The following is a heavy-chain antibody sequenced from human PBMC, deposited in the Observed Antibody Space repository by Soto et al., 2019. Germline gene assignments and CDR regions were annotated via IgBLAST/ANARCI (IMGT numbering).Heavy chain of an antibody. CDR3: ARVRGRPPGFDY. J-gene: IGHJ4*02. V-gene: IGHV1-3*01. CDR1: GYTFTSYA. Sequence: ASVKVSCKASGYTFTSYAMHWVRQAPGQRLEWMGWINAGNGNTKYSQKFQGRVTITRDTSASTAYMELSSLRSEDTAVYYCARVRGRPPGFDYWGQGTLVTVSS. CDR2: INAGNGNT. D-gene: IGHD1-26*01.